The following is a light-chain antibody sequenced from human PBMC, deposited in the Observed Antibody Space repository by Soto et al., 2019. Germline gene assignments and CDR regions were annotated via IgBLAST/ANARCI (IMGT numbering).Light chain of an antibody. CDR2: DDT. CDR3: QSYDSSLSAVV. Sequence: QSGLTQPPSVSGAPGQRVTISCTGTSSNIGTGYDVHWYRQFPGTAPKLLIYDDTNRPSGVPDRFSGSKSGTSASLAITGLQAEDEADYYCQSYDSSLSAVVFGGGTQLTVL. J-gene: IGLJ2*01. V-gene: IGLV1-40*01. CDR1: SSNIGTGYD.